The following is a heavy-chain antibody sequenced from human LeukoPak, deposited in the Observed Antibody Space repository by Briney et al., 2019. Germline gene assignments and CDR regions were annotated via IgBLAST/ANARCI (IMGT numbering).Heavy chain of an antibody. CDR1: GFTFSSYA. CDR2: ISYDGSNK. V-gene: IGHV3-30-3*01. D-gene: IGHD1-26*01. CDR3: ARDGAG. Sequence: PGGSLRLSCAASGFTFSSYAMHWVRQAPGKGLEWVAVISYDGSNKYYADSVKGRFTISRDNSKNTLYLQMNSLRAEDTAVYYCARDGAGWGQGTLVTVSS. J-gene: IGHJ4*02.